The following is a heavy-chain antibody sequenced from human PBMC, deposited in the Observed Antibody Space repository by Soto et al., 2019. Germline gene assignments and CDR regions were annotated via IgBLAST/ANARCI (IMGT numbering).Heavy chain of an antibody. CDR3: ARDKVVAASPMGLPGDYYYYYGMDV. D-gene: IGHD2-15*01. J-gene: IGHJ6*02. Sequence: GGSLRLSCAASGFTVSSNYMSWVRQAPGKGLEWVSVIYSGGSTYYADSVKGRFTISRDNSKNTLYLQMNSLRAKDTAVYYCARDKVVAASPMGLPGDYYYYYGMDVWGQGTTVTVSS. CDR1: GFTVSSNY. CDR2: IYSGGST. V-gene: IGHV3-53*01.